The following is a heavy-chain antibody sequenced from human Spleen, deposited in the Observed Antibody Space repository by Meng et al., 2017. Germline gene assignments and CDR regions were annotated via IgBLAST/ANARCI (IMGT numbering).Heavy chain of an antibody. D-gene: IGHD2-21*01. CDR3: ARNEGYSLGA. Sequence: QPQLQESGPGQVNHQETLCLTCSVSGGSIRSYHWRSIRHPAGKGLEWIGRSYTSGSTNYNPPLKSRVTMSVDTSKNQFSLKLSSVTAADTAVYYCARNEGYSLGAWGQGTLVTVSS. CDR2: SYTSGST. CDR1: GGSIRSYH. V-gene: IGHV4-4*07. J-gene: IGHJ5*02.